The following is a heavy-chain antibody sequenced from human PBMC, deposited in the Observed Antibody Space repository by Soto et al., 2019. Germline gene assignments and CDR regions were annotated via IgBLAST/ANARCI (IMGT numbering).Heavy chain of an antibody. D-gene: IGHD6-19*01. V-gene: IGHV3-53*01. CDR2: IDSGGST. J-gene: IGHJ4*02. CDR1: GFTFSSYS. CDR3: ARDMKGSSAWPIDY. Sequence: PGGSLRLSCAASGFTFSSYSMNWVRQAPGKGLEWVSVIDSGGSTYYADSVKGRFTISRDNSKNTLYLQMNSLRAEDTAVYYCARDMKGSSAWPIDYWGQGTLVTVSS.